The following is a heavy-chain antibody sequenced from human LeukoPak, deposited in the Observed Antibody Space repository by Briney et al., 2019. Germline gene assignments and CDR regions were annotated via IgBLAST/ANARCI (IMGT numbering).Heavy chain of an antibody. CDR2: IGAGGTFT. D-gene: IGHD3-10*01. CDR1: GFTFSSYA. J-gene: IGHJ4*02. Sequence: GGSLRLSCTASGFTFSSYAMNWVCQAPGKGLEWVSGIGAGGTFTYYADSVKGRFTIFRDNSRNTLYLQMNSLRADDTAVYYCAKTTLLGVRGVISHFDYWGQGTLVTVSS. V-gene: IGHV3-23*01. CDR3: AKTTLLGVRGVISHFDY.